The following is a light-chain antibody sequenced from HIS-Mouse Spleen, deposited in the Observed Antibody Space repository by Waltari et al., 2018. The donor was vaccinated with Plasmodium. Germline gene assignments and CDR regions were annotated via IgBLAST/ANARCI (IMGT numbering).Light chain of an antibody. CDR3: QQYNNWSFT. J-gene: IGKJ3*01. CDR1: QSVSSN. CDR2: GAS. Sequence: EIVMTQSPATLSVSPGERATLSCRASQSVSSNLAWYQQKPGQAPRLRFYGASTRATGIPARFSGSGSATEFTLTISSLQSEDFAVYYCQQYNNWSFTFGPGTKVDIK. V-gene: IGKV3-15*01.